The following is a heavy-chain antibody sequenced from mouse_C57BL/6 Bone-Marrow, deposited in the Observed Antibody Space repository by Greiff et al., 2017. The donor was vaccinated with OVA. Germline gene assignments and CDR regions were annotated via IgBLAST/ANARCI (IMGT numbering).Heavy chain of an antibody. CDR1: GFTFNTYA. D-gene: IGHD2-3*01. CDR2: IRSKSSNYAT. CDR3: VIYDGYYGGFAY. V-gene: IGHV10-3*01. Sequence: EVQGVESGGGLVQPKGSLKLSCAASGFTFNTYAMHWVRQAPGKGLEWVARIRSKSSNYATYYADSVKDRFTISRDDSQSKLYLQMNNLKAEDTAVCYCVIYDGYYGGFAYWGQGTLVTVSA. J-gene: IGHJ3*01.